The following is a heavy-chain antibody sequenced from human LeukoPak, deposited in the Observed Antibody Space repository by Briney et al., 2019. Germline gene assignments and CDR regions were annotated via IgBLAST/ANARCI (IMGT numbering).Heavy chain of an antibody. V-gene: IGHV4-59*08. CDR1: GGSISSYY. Sequence: SETLSLTCTVSGGSISSYYWSWIRQPPGKGLEWIGYIYYSGSTNYNPSLKSRVTISVDTSKNQFSLKLSSVTAADTAVYYCARGSPRDSSGYYPPFYFDYWGQGTLVTVSS. CDR2: IYYSGST. D-gene: IGHD3-22*01. CDR3: ARGSPRDSSGYYPPFYFDY. J-gene: IGHJ4*02.